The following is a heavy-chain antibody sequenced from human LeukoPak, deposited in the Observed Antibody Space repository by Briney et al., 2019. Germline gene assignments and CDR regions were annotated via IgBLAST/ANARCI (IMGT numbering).Heavy chain of an antibody. CDR3: ASTATFDY. J-gene: IGHJ4*02. CDR1: GYTFSNNG. Sequence: ASVKVSCKASGYTFSNNGISWVRQAPGQGLEWMGWISGNNGNTNYAQKLQGRVTMTTDTSTSTVYMELRSLRSDDTAVYYCASTATFDYWGQGTLVTVSS. D-gene: IGHD1-1*01. V-gene: IGHV1-18*01. CDR2: ISGNNGNT.